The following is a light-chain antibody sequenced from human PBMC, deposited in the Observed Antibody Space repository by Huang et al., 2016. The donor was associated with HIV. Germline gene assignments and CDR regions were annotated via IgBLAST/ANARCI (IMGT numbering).Light chain of an antibody. V-gene: IGKV1-9*01. Sequence: IQLTQSPSSLSASVGDRVTITCLASQVISSYLAWYQQSPGKAPKLLIFAASTLQSGVPSRFSGSGSGTDFTLTISSLQPEDFATYYCQHLNSFPIITFGQGTRLEIK. CDR3: QHLNSFPIIT. J-gene: IGKJ5*01. CDR1: QVISSY. CDR2: AAS.